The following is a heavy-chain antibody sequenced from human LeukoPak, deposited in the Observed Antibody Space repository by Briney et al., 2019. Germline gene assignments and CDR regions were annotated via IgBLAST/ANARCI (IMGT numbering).Heavy chain of an antibody. CDR3: ARDRYSSSWPPVYVDY. Sequence: GGSLRLSCAASGFTFSSYAMHWVRQAPGKGLEYVSAISSNGGSTYYANSVKGRFTISRDNSKNTLYLQMGGLRAEDMAVYYCARDRYSSSWPPVYVDYWGQGTLVTVSS. CDR2: ISSNGGST. D-gene: IGHD6-13*01. CDR1: GFTFSSYA. V-gene: IGHV3-64*01. J-gene: IGHJ4*02.